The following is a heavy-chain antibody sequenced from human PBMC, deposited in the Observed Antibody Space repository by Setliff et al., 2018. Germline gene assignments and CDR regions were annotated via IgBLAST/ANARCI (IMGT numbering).Heavy chain of an antibody. CDR2: IYPGDSDT. D-gene: IGHD3-22*01. Sequence: ESLKISCKGSGYSFTSYWIGWVRQMPGKGLEWMGIIYPGDSDTRYSPSFQGQVTISADKSISTAYLQWSSLKASDTAMYYCARITYYYDSSGYYPDAFDIWGQGTMVTVSS. CDR3: ARITYYYDSSGYYPDAFDI. V-gene: IGHV5-51*01. CDR1: GYSFTSYW. J-gene: IGHJ3*02.